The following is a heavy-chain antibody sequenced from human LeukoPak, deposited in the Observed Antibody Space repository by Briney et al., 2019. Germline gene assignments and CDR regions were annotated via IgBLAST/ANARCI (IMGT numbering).Heavy chain of an antibody. CDR2: IRSKAYGGTT. J-gene: IGHJ4*02. Sequence: WVRQPPGKGLEWVGFIRSKAYGGTTEYAASVKGRFTISRDDSKSIAYLQMNSLKTEDTAVYYCSLRSRDYWGQGTLVTVSS. D-gene: IGHD4-17*01. CDR3: SLRSRDY. V-gene: IGHV3-49*02.